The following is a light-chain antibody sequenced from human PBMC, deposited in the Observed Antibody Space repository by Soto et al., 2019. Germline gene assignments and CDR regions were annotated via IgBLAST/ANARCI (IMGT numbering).Light chain of an antibody. CDR3: QQAYTFPRT. J-gene: IGKJ1*01. CDR2: GAS. V-gene: IGKV1D-12*01. Sequence: DIQVTQYPSSVSASVGDRVTITCRASKDISHYLAWYQQKPGKAPQLLIYGASSLQSGVPSRFSGSGSGTDFTLTISSLQPEDFATFYCQQAYTFPRTFGQGTKVEIQ. CDR1: KDISHY.